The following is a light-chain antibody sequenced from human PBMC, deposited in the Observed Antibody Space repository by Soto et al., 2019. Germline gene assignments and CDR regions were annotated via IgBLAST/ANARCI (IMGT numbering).Light chain of an antibody. Sequence: EIVLTQSPGTLSLSPGERATLACRASQSVSNNYLAWYQQKPGQAPRLLIYGASNRATGIPHRFSGSGSGTDFTLTISRLEPEDFGVYYCHHYETYPPFTFGPGTTVDIK. CDR3: HHYETYPPFT. J-gene: IGKJ3*01. CDR2: GAS. CDR1: QSVSNNY. V-gene: IGKV3-20*01.